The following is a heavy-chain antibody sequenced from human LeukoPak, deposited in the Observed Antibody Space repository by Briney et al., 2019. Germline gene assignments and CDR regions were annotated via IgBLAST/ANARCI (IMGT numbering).Heavy chain of an antibody. CDR2: INPNSGGT. D-gene: IGHD6-19*01. V-gene: IGHV1-2*02. CDR3: ARVGIAVAGTERYYFDY. J-gene: IGHJ4*02. CDR1: GYTFTVYF. Sequence: VASVKVSCKASGYTFTVYFMHWVRQAPGQGLEWMGWINPNSGGTNYAQKFQGRVTMTRDTSISTAYMELSRLRSDDTAVYYCARVGIAVAGTERYYFDYWGQGTLVTVSS.